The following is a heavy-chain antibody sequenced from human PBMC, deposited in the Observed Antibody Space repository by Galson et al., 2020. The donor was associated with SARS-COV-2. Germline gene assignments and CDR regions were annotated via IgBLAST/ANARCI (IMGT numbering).Heavy chain of an antibody. CDR1: GYTLTELS. D-gene: IGHD3-16*02. CDR3: ATCYYDYIWGSYQKGGFDY. CDR2: FDPEDGET. J-gene: IGHJ4*02. V-gene: IGHV1-24*01. Sequence: ASVKVSCKVSGYTLTELSMHWVRQAPGKGLEWMGGFDPEDGETIYAQKFQGRVTMTEDTSTDTAYMELSSLRSEDTAVYYCATCYYDYIWGSYQKGGFDYWGQGTLVTVSS.